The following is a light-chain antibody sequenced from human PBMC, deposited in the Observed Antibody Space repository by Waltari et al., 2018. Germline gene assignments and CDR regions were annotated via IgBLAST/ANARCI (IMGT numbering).Light chain of an antibody. CDR1: QSVLYSSNNKNY. Sequence: DIVMTQSPDSLAVSLGERAPLNCKSSQSVLYSSNNKNYLAWYQQKPGQPPKLLIYWASTRESGVPDRFSGSGSGTDFTLTISSLRAEDVAVYYCQQYYSTPPVTFGQGTRLEIK. J-gene: IGKJ5*01. CDR3: QQYYSTPPVT. V-gene: IGKV4-1*01. CDR2: WAS.